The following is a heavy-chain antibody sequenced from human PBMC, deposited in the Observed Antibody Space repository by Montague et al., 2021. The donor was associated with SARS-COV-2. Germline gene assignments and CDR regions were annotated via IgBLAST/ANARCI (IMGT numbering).Heavy chain of an antibody. CDR1: RFTFSSYA. CDR3: ARGRAVAVYDY. CDR2: ISSNGGST. J-gene: IGHJ4*02. D-gene: IGHD6-19*01. V-gene: IGHV3-64*01. Sequence: YLRLSCAASRFTFSSYAMHWVRQAPGKGLEYASAISSNGGSTYYANSVKGRFTISRDNSKNTLYLQMGSLRAEDMAVYYCARGRAVAVYDYWGQGTLVTVSS.